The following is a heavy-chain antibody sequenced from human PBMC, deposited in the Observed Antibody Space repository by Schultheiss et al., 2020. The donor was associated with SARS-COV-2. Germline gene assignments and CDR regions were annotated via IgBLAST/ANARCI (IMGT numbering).Heavy chain of an antibody. D-gene: IGHD1-7*01. Sequence: ETLSLTCAVYGGSFSGYYWSWIRQPPGKGLEWIGEINHSGSTNYNPSLKSRVTISVDTSKNQFSLKLSSVTAADTAVYYCARVDWPPGTGWYKFDYWGQGARVTVS. CDR2: INHSGST. J-gene: IGHJ4*02. V-gene: IGHV4-34*01. CDR1: GGSFSGYY. CDR3: ARVDWPPGTGWYKFDY.